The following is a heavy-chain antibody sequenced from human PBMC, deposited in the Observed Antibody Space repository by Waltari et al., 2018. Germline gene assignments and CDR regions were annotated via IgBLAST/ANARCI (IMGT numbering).Heavy chain of an antibody. CDR1: GYTFTGYY. CDR3: ARGPDTAMVTGWFDP. Sequence: QVQLVQSGAEVKKPGASVKVSCKASGYTFTGYYMHWVRQAPGQGLEWMGWSNPNSGGTNYAQKFQGWVTMTRDTSISTAYMELSRLRSDDTAVYYCARGPDTAMVTGWFDPWGQGTLVTVSS. D-gene: IGHD5-18*01. CDR2: SNPNSGGT. J-gene: IGHJ5*02. V-gene: IGHV1-2*04.